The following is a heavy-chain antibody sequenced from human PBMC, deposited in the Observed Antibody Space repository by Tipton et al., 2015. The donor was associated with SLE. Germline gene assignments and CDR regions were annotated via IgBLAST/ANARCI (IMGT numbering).Heavy chain of an antibody. J-gene: IGHJ6*02. D-gene: IGHD5-18*01. V-gene: IGHV4-39*07. Sequence: TLSLTCTVSGGSFSSDTYLWGWIRQPPGKGLEWIGDIYYTGSTHYNPSLKSRVTISVDTSKNQFSLKLSSVTAADTAVYYCAKDRGRARGYSDTYLYYYGMDVWGQGTTVTVSS. CDR3: AKDRGRARGYSDTYLYYYGMDV. CDR2: IYYTGST. CDR1: GGSFSSDTYL.